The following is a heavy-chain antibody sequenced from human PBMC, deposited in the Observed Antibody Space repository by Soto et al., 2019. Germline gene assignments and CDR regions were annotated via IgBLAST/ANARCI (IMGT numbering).Heavy chain of an antibody. Sequence: PGGSLRLSCAASGFNFSSYGMNWVRQAPGKGLEWVSALSGSGDTTYYAESVRGRFSISRDNSKNTLYLQMSSLRGEDTAVYYCAKGTQFFYYYAMDVWGQGTTVTVSS. V-gene: IGHV3-23*01. CDR1: GFNFSSYG. CDR2: LSGSGDTT. CDR3: AKGTQFFYYYAMDV. J-gene: IGHJ6*02.